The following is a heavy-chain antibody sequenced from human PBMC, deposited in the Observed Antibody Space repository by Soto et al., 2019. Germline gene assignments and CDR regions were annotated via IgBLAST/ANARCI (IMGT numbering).Heavy chain of an antibody. J-gene: IGHJ4*02. D-gene: IGHD4-17*01. Sequence: SGPTLVKPTQTLTLTCTFSGFSLSTSGVGVGWIRQPPGKALEWLALIYWDDDKRYSPSLKSRLTITKDTSKNQVVLTMTNMDPVDTATYYCAHSNRMTTTELCFFGYWGQGTLVTVSS. CDR1: GFSLSTSGVG. CDR2: IYWDDDK. CDR3: AHSNRMTTTELCFFGY. V-gene: IGHV2-5*02.